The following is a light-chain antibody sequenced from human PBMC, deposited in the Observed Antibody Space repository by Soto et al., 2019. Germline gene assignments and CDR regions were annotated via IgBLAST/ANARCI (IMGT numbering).Light chain of an antibody. CDR1: QSISIW. CDR2: KAS. Sequence: DIQMTQSPSTLSASVGDRVTITCRASQSISIWLAWYQQKPGKAPKILIYKASSLESGVPSRFSGSGSGTEFTLTISSLQPDDFATYYCQQYNSYSGTFGQGTKVDIK. CDR3: QQYNSYSGT. V-gene: IGKV1-5*03. J-gene: IGKJ1*01.